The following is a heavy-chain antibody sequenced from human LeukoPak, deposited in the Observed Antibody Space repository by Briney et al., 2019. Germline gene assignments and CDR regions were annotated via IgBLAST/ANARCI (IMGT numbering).Heavy chain of an antibody. CDR2: IKQDGSEK. CDR3: ARDQPFGSY. Sequence: GGSLRLSCAASGFTFSNYAMSWVRQAPGKGLEWVANIKQDGSEKNYVDSVKGRFTISRDNAKNSLYLQMNSLRAEDTAVYYCARDQPFGSYWGQGTLVTVSS. D-gene: IGHD3-10*01. V-gene: IGHV3-7*03. CDR1: GFTFSNYA. J-gene: IGHJ4*02.